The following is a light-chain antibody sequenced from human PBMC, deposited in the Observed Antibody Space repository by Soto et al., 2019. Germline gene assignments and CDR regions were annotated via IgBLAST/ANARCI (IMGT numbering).Light chain of an antibody. CDR2: DAS. V-gene: IGKV3-20*01. CDR1: QSIRSER. CDR3: QKYDCAPIT. J-gene: IGKJ5*01. Sequence: EIVLTQSPDTLSLSPGERATLSCRASQSIRSERLAWYQQKPGQAPRLVIFDASNRASGMPERFSGSGSGTDFTLTIARLEPEILLVDYCQKYDCAPITFGPVPRPEIK.